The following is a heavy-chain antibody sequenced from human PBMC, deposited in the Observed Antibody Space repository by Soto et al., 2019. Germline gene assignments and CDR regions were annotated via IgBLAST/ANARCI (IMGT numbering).Heavy chain of an antibody. Sequence: ASVKVSCKASGYTITCCAMHWVRQAPGQRPEWMGWINAGDGDTKYSQNFQGRLTIIRDTSASTACMEISSLRSDDTAFYYCVRDRPHAWFDPWGQGTLVTVSS. V-gene: IGHV1-3*01. CDR1: GYTITCCA. J-gene: IGHJ5*02. CDR2: INAGDGDT. CDR3: VRDRPHAWFDP.